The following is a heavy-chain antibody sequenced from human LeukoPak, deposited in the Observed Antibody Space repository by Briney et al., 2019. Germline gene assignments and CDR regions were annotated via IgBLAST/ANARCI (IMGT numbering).Heavy chain of an antibody. CDR3: ARDASRGWDN. V-gene: IGHV3-23*01. CDR2: LSDDGFKT. J-gene: IGHJ4*02. D-gene: IGHD6-19*01. Sequence: PGGSLRLSCAASGFTFSNYAMNWVRQAPGKGLEWVSGLSDDGFKTYYADSVKGRFTISRDNSQSTLYLLMNSLRAEDTAIYYCARDASRGWDNWGQGTLVTVSS. CDR1: GFTFSNYA.